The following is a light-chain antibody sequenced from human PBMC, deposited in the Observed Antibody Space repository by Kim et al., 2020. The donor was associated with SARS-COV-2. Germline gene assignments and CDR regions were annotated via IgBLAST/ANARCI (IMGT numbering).Light chain of an antibody. CDR2: GAS. V-gene: IGKV3-15*01. CDR1: QRGSRN. J-gene: IGKJ4*01. CDR3: QQYNNWPLT. Sequence: VSRGETATLSCRDSQRGSRNLAWYQQKPGQAPRLLIYGASTRATGFPARFSGSGSGTEFTLTISSLQSEDFAVYYCQQYNNWPLTFGGGTKVDIK.